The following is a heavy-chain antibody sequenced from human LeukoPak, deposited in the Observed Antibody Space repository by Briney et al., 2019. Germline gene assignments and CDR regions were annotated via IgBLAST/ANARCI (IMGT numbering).Heavy chain of an antibody. CDR2: ISGSGGST. J-gene: IGHJ5*02. CDR3: AGTPRRPGIAAAGTWGWFDP. V-gene: IGHV3-23*01. Sequence: GGSLRLSCAASGFTFSSYAMSWVRQAPGKGLEWVSAISGSGGSTYYADSVKGRFTISRDNSKNTLYLQINSLRAEDTAVYYCAGTPRRPGIAAAGTWGWFDPWGQGTLVTVSS. CDR1: GFTFSSYA. D-gene: IGHD6-13*01.